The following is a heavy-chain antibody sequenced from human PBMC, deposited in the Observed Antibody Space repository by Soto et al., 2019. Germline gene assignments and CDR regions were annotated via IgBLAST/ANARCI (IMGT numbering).Heavy chain of an antibody. V-gene: IGHV5-10-1*01. D-gene: IGHD4-17*01. CDR2: IDPSDSYT. Sequence: EVQLVQSGAEVKKPGESLRISCKGSGYSFTNYWISWVRQMPGKGLEWMGRIDPSDSYTNYSPSFQGHVTISADKSISTAYLQWSSLKASDTAMYYCARQDYGDYGGWYFDLWGRGTLVTVSS. CDR3: ARQDYGDYGGWYFDL. CDR1: GYSFTNYW. J-gene: IGHJ2*01.